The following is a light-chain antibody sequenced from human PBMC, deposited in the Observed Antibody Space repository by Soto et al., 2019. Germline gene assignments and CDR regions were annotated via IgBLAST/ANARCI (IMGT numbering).Light chain of an antibody. V-gene: IGKV3-15*01. CDR1: QTISND. Sequence: EVVMTQSPATVSVSPGEGVTLSCRASQTISNDLAWYQQKPAHAPRLLIYCASTRATAVPARCSGGRSGTEFTLTISSLQSEDFAFYYCQQNNKWPPVTFGGGTKVEIK. J-gene: IGKJ4*02. CDR2: CAS. CDR3: QQNNKWPPVT.